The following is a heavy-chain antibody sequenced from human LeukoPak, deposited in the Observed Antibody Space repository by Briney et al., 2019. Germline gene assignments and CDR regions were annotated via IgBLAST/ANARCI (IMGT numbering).Heavy chain of an antibody. J-gene: IGHJ4*02. CDR1: GFTFSIHW. CDR3: ARDFDGPRASDY. Sequence: PGGPLRLSCVASGFTFSIHWMTWVRQTPGKGLVWVSCTNTDGSYSSYADSVKGRFTISRDNVRNTLYLQMSSLRAEDSAVYYCARDFDGPRASDYWGQGISVTVSS. V-gene: IGHV3-74*01. CDR2: TNTDGSYS. D-gene: IGHD4-17*01.